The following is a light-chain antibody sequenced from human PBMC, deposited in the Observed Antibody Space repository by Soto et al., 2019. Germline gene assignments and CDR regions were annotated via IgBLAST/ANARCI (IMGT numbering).Light chain of an antibody. CDR1: SSDVGGYNY. J-gene: IGLJ2*01. CDR3: SSYTTRNTVL. V-gene: IGLV2-14*01. CDR2: DVT. Sequence: QSALTQPASVSGSPGQSITISCTGTSSDVGGYNYVCWYQQHPGKAPKLIIYDVTNRPSGVSDRFSASKSGNTASLSISGLQAEDEADYYCSSYTTRNTVLFGGGTKLTVL.